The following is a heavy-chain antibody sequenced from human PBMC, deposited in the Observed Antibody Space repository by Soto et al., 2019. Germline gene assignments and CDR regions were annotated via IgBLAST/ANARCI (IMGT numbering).Heavy chain of an antibody. CDR3: ARQPQQWLVRKYYFDY. CDR1: GFTFSSYG. CDR2: IWYDGSNK. D-gene: IGHD6-19*01. Sequence: PGGSLRLSCAASGFTFSSYGMHWVRQAPGKGLEWVAVIWYDGSNKYYADSVKGRFTISRDNSKNTLYLQMNSLRAEDTAVYYCARQPQQWLVRKYYFDYWGQGTLVTVSS. V-gene: IGHV3-33*01. J-gene: IGHJ4*02.